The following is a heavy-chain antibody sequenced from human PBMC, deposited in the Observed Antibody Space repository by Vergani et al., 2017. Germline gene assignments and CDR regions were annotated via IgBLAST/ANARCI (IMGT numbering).Heavy chain of an antibody. J-gene: IGHJ4*02. V-gene: IGHV3-9*01. D-gene: IGHD3-22*01. CDR1: GFTFDDYA. Sequence: EVQLVESGGGLVQPGRSLRLSCAASGFTFDDYAMHWVRQAPGKGLEWVSGISWNSGSIGYADSVKGRFTISRDNAKNSLYLQMNSLRAEDTALYYCAKAASRNYYDSSGYYKYGGQGTLVTVSS. CDR3: AKAASRNYYDSSGYYKY. CDR2: ISWNSGSI.